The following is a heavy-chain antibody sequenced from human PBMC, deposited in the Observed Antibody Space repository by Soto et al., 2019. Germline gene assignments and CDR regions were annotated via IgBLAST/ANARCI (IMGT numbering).Heavy chain of an antibody. D-gene: IGHD5-12*01. CDR1: GFTFRDYY. Sequence: PGGSLRLSCAASGFTFRDYYMSRIRQAPGKGLEWVSYISGSSDYIDYADSLKGRFTISRDNAKNSLYLQMNSLRAGDTAVYFCARGSIIRAMDVWGQGTTVTVSS. J-gene: IGHJ6*02. V-gene: IGHV3-11*06. CDR3: ARGSIIRAMDV. CDR2: ISGSSDYI.